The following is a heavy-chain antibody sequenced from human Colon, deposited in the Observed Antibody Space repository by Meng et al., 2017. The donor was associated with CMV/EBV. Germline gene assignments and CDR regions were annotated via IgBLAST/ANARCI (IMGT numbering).Heavy chain of an antibody. J-gene: IGHJ4*02. CDR2: ISGSGGST. V-gene: IGHV3-23*01. Sequence: GESLKISCAASGFTFSSYAMSWVRQAPGKGLEWVSAISGSGGSTYYADSVKGRFTISRDNSKNTLYLQMNSLRAEDTAVYYCAKGWGYGDYGWGQGTLVTASS. D-gene: IGHD4-17*01. CDR3: AKGWGYGDYG. CDR1: GFTFSSYA.